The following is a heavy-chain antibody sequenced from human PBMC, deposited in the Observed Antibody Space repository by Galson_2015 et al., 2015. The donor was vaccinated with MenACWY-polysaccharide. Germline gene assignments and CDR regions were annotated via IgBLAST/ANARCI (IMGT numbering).Heavy chain of an antibody. V-gene: IGHV3-33*01. CDR2: IQYDGSKI. J-gene: IGHJ3*02. CDR3: AREGSRIVFHAFDT. CDR1: GSRFSHSG. D-gene: IGHD2-15*01. Sequence: SLRLSCAASGSRFSHSGMHWVRQAPGKGLEWVAVIQYDGSKIVYADSVKGRFTISRDNSKNTLFLETNSLGAEDTAVYYCAREGSRIVFHAFDTWGQGTMVTVSS.